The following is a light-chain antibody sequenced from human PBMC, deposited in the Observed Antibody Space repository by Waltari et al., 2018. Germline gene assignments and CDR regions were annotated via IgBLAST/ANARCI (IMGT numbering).Light chain of an antibody. CDR3: SSYTSTNTWM. V-gene: IGLV2-14*03. CDR1: SRDVRGYTY. CDR2: DVK. J-gene: IGLJ3*02. Sequence: QPALTQPASVSGSPGQSITISSTGTSRDVRGYTYVTWYQQHPGKAPKLTIFDVKKRPSGVSNRFSGAKSGNTASLTISGLQAEDEAEYHCSSYTSTNTWMFGGGTKLTVL.